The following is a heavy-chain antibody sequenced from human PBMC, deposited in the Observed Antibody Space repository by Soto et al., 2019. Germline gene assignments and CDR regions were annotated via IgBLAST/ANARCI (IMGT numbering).Heavy chain of an antibody. Sequence: SETLSLTCTVSGGSISSYYWSWIRQPPGKGLEWIGYIYYSGSTNYDPSPKSRVTISVDTSKNQFSLKLSSVTAADTAVYYCAREGRDGYNSRYFDYWGQGTLVTVSS. D-gene: IGHD5-12*01. CDR1: GGSISSYY. J-gene: IGHJ4*02. CDR2: IYYSGST. V-gene: IGHV4-59*01. CDR3: AREGRDGYNSRYFDY.